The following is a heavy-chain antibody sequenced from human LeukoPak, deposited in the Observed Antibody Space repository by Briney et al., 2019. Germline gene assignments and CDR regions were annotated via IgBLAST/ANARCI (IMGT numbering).Heavy chain of an antibody. CDR1: GFTVSSNS. CDR2: IYSGTI. J-gene: IGHJ4*02. V-gene: IGHV3-53*01. D-gene: IGHD4-23*01. CDR3: AKDRLTVAHFDY. Sequence: GGSLRLSCTVSGFTVSSNSMSWVRQAPGKGLEWVSFIYSGTIHYSDSVKGRFTISRDNSKNTLYLQMNSLRAEDTAVYYCAKDRLTVAHFDYWGQGTPVTVSS.